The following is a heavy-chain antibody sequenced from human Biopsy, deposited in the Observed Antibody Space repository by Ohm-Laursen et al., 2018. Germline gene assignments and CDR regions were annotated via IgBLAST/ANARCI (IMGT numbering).Heavy chain of an antibody. CDR1: GFTFSSYG. CDR2: IWYDGFNR. D-gene: IGHD4-23*01. J-gene: IGHJ6*02. CDR3: ARDTRWSPYHMDV. V-gene: IGHV3-33*01. Sequence: SLRLSCAASGFTFSSYGMHWVRQAPGKGLEWVAFIWYDGFNRYYADSVKGRFTISRDNSKNTLDLQMNSLRADDTAVYYCARDTRWSPYHMDVWGQGTTVTVSS.